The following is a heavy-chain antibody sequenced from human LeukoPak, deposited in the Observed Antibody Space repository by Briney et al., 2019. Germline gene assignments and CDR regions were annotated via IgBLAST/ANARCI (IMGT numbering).Heavy chain of an antibody. CDR1: GGSISSYY. Sequence: SETLSLTCTVSGGSISSYYWSWTRQPPGKGLEWIGHIYYSGSTNYNPSLTGRVTISVDTSKNQFSLKLSSVTAADTAVYYCAREYNYYDSSGWDAFEIWGQGTMVTVSS. CDR2: IYYSGST. J-gene: IGHJ3*02. D-gene: IGHD3-22*01. CDR3: AREYNYYDSSGWDAFEI. V-gene: IGHV4-59*01.